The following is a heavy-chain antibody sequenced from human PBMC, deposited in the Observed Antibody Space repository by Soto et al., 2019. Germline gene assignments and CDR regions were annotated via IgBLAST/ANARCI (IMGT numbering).Heavy chain of an antibody. Sequence: PGGSLRLSCAASGFTFSDSWMSWVRQAPGKGSDWVGRIKSKSDGGTTEYAAPVRGRFTISSYDSKNTLYMQMNSLKTEDTAVYYRTTDLWRIALGVGSTRYCNPWGQGT. CDR3: TTDLWRIALGVGSTRYCNP. D-gene: IGHD3-16*01. J-gene: IGHJ5*02. CDR2: IKSKSDGGTT. V-gene: IGHV3-15*01. CDR1: GFTFSDSW.